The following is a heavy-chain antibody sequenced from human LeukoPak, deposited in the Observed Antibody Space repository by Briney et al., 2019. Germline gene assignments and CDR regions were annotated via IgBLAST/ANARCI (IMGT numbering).Heavy chain of an antibody. J-gene: IGHJ4*02. Sequence: PGGSLRLSCAASGFSISTYAMHWVRQAPGKGLEWVSGISGSGGSTYYADSVKGRFTVSRDNSKNTLNLQMNSLRVEDTAVYYCAKDSEQWPSNYFDYWGQGTLVTVSS. V-gene: IGHV3-23*01. CDR2: ISGSGGST. CDR3: AKDSEQWPSNYFDY. D-gene: IGHD6-19*01. CDR1: GFSISTYA.